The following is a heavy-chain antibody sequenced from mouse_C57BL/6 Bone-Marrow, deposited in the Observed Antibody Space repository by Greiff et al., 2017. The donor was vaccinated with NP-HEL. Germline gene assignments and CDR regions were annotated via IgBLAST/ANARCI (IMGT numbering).Heavy chain of an antibody. Sequence: QVQLQQPGAELVKPGASVKLSCKASGYTFTSYWMQWVKQRPGQGLEWIGEIHPSDSYTNYNQKFKGKATLTVDTSSSTAYMQLSSLTSEDSAVYYCARRAQAKEDYWGQGTSVTVSS. V-gene: IGHV1-50*01. CDR3: ARRAQAKEDY. D-gene: IGHD3-2*02. J-gene: IGHJ4*01. CDR2: IHPSDSYT. CDR1: GYTFTSYW.